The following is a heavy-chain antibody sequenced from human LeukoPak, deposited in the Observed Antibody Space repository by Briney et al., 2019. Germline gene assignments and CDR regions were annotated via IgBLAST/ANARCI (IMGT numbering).Heavy chain of an antibody. J-gene: IGHJ3*02. V-gene: IGHV3-15*01. CDR2: IKSKTHGGTT. CDR3: AKDLRVVKGAWGAFDI. D-gene: IGHD2-8*02. CDR1: GFTFSDAW. Sequence: GGPLRLSCAASGFTFSDAWMNWLRQAPGKGLEWVGRIKSKTHGGTTDYAAPVKGRFTISRDDSKNTLYLQMNSLRAEDTAVYYCAKDLRVVKGAWGAFDIWGQGTMVTVSS.